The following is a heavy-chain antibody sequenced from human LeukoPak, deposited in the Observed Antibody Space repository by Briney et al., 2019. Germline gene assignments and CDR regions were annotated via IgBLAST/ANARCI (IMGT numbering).Heavy chain of an antibody. CDR3: ARIGGDSSGYYAPYYFDY. Sequence: GGSLRLSCAASGFTLSSYWMHWVRQVPGKGLVWVSRINPDGSTTTYADSVKGRFTISRDNAKNSLYLQMNSLRAEDTAVYYCARIGGDSSGYYAPYYFDYWGQGTLVTVSS. CDR1: GFTLSSYW. J-gene: IGHJ4*02. CDR2: INPDGSTT. V-gene: IGHV3-74*01. D-gene: IGHD3-22*01.